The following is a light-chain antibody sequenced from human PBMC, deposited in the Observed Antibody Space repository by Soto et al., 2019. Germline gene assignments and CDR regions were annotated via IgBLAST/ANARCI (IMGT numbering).Light chain of an antibody. CDR2: LNSDGSH. V-gene: IGLV4-69*01. CDR1: SGHSTYA. J-gene: IGLJ2*01. CDR3: QSWDTGIHRV. Sequence: QSVLAQSPSASASLGASVKLTCTLSSGHSTYAIAWHQQQPEKGPRYLMKLNSDGSHTKGDGIPERFSGSSSGAERYLSISSLQSEDEADDYCQSWDTGIHRVFGGGTKVTVL.